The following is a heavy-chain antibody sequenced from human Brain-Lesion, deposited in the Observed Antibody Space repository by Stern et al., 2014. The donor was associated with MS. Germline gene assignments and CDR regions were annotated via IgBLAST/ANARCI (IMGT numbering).Heavy chain of an antibody. Sequence: VQLVESGGGVVQPGRSLRLSCAASGLIFSNYAMHWVRQAPGKGLQWVAIISYDGSNKYYADSVKGRFPISRDNSKNTLYLQMNSLKSEDTAVYYCARVDTPLDYYYGMDVWGQGTTVTVSS. CDR2: ISYDGSNK. D-gene: IGHD5-18*01. J-gene: IGHJ6*02. CDR1: GLIFSNYA. CDR3: ARVDTPLDYYYGMDV. V-gene: IGHV3-30*01.